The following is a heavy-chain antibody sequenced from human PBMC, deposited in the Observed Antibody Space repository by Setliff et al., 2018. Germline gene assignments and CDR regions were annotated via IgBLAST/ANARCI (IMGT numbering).Heavy chain of an antibody. CDR1: GFTISGYA. D-gene: IGHD3-16*01. CDR2: IKDSDYST. Sequence: GGSLRLSCVGSGFTISGYAMTWVRQVPGKGLEWISSIKDSDYSTYYADSVKGRFTISRDNSKNTLYLQMNGLRGEDTAVYYCARDPIGPFLCYMDGWGKGTTVTVSS. CDR3: ARDPIGPFLCYMDG. J-gene: IGHJ6*03. V-gene: IGHV3-23*01.